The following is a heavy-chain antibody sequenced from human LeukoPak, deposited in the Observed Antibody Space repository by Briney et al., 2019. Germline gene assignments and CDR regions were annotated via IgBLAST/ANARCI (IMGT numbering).Heavy chain of an antibody. Sequence: GGSLTLSCAPSGFTFSDYYMSWIRQAPGKGREWVSYISSRGRHIYYADSVKGRFTISRHNAKNSLYMQMNSLRAEDTAVYYCARGFGYDYYCYIDVWGKGTTVTVSS. CDR2: ISSRGRHI. D-gene: IGHD3-16*01. V-gene: IGHV3-11*04. CDR3: ARGFGYDYYCYIDV. CDR1: GFTFSDYY. J-gene: IGHJ6*03.